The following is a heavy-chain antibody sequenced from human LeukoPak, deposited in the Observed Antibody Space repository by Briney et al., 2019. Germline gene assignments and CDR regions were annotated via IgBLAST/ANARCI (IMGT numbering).Heavy chain of an antibody. CDR2: IIPIFGTA. V-gene: IGHV1-69*13. J-gene: IGHJ4*02. Sequence: SVKVSCKASGGTFSSYAISWVRQGPGQGLEWMGGIIPIFGTANYAQKFQGRVTITADESTSTAYMELSSLRSEDTAVYYCARVMVAGTGSYDYWGQGTLVTVSS. CDR3: ARVMVAGTGSYDY. D-gene: IGHD3-10*01. CDR1: GGTFSSYA.